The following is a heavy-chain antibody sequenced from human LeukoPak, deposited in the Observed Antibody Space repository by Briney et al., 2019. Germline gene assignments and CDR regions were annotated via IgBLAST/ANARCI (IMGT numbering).Heavy chain of an antibody. Sequence: SETLSLTCAVYGGSFSGYYWSWIRQPPGKGLEWIGEINHSGSTNYNPSLKSRVTISVDTSKNQFSLKLSSVTAADTAVYYCARGVGPTTAQSTFDYWGQGALVTASS. CDR1: GGSFSGYY. CDR3: ARGVGPTTAQSTFDY. CDR2: INHSGST. D-gene: IGHD1-26*01. J-gene: IGHJ4*02. V-gene: IGHV4-34*01.